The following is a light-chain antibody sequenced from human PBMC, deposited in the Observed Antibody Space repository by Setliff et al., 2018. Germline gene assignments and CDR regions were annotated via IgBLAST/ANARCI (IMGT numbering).Light chain of an antibody. CDR2: YDR. Sequence: SYALTQSPSVSVAPGKTARITCGGDNIGSKGVHWYQQKPGQAPVLVIYYDRDRPSGIPERISGSNSGNTATLTISGVEAGDEADYYCQVWDSNSNLFVVFGGGTKVTVL. CDR3: QVWDSNSNLFVV. V-gene: IGLV3-21*01. CDR1: NIGSKG. J-gene: IGLJ2*01.